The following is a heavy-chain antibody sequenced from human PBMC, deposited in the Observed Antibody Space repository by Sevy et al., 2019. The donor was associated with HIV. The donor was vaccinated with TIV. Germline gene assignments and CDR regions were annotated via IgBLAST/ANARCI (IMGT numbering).Heavy chain of an antibody. V-gene: IGHV4-34*01. D-gene: IGHD2-2*01. J-gene: IGHJ3*02. Sequence: SETLSLTCAVYGGSFSGYYWSWIRQPPGKGLEWIGEINHSGSTNYNPSLKSRGTISVDTSKNQFSLKLSSVTAADTAVYYCARHGGSTSCSHAFDIWGQGTMVTVSS. CDR1: GGSFSGYY. CDR2: INHSGST. CDR3: ARHGGSTSCSHAFDI.